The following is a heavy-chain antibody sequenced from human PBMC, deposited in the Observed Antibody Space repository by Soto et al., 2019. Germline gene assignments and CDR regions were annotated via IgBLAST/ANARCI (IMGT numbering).Heavy chain of an antibody. CDR3: NGYGIGDYYYYYGMDG. Sequence: QVQLVQSGAEVKKPGSSVKVSCKASGGTFSTYAISWVRQAPGQGLEWMGGIIPIFGTANYAQNFQGRVTITEDESTSTAYMELSSLRSEDTAVYYCNGYGIGDYYYYYGMDGWGHGTTVTFS. V-gene: IGHV1-69*01. J-gene: IGHJ6*02. CDR1: GGTFSTYA. CDR2: IIPIFGTA. D-gene: IGHD5-12*01.